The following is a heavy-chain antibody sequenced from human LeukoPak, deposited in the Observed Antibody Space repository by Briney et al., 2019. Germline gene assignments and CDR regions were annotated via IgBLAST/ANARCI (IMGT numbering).Heavy chain of an antibody. V-gene: IGHV4-59*01. CDR2: IFYSGYT. CDR3: ASSKTNGDSSGWYAWFDP. Sequence: SETLSLTCTVSGGSINSYYWSWIRQPPGKGLEWIGYIFYSGYTNYNPSLKSRVTISVDTSKNQFSLKLSSVTAADTAVYYCASSKTNGDSSGWYAWFDPWGQGTLVTVSS. CDR1: GGSINSYY. J-gene: IGHJ5*02. D-gene: IGHD6-19*01.